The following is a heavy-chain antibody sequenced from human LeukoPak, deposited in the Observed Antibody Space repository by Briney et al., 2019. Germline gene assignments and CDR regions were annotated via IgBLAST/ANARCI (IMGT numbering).Heavy chain of an antibody. J-gene: IGHJ4*02. Sequence: GGSLRLSCAASGFTFNSYAMSWVRPAPGKGLEWVSAISGNGGRTYYADSVKGRFTTSRDNSKNTLNLQMHRLRVEGTAVYYCTRVMWDSSGYPIDYWGQGSLVTVSS. CDR3: TRVMWDSSGYPIDY. D-gene: IGHD3-22*01. CDR2: ISGNGGRT. CDR1: GFTFNSYA. V-gene: IGHV3-23*01.